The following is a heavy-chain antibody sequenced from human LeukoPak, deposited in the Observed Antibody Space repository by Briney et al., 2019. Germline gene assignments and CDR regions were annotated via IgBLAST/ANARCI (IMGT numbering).Heavy chain of an antibody. CDR3: ARDLRWEAAPGPFEY. CDR2: ISAYNGNT. Sequence: ASVKVSCKASGYTFTSYGITWVRQAPGQGLEWMGWISAYNGNTDHAQMLQGRVTITTDTSTSTAYMELRSLRSDDTAVYYCARDLRWEAAPGPFEYWGQGTLVTVSS. D-gene: IGHD6-13*01. V-gene: IGHV1-18*01. J-gene: IGHJ4*02. CDR1: GYTFTSYG.